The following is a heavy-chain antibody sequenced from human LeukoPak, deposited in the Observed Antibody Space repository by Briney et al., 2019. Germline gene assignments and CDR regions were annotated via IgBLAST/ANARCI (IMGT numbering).Heavy chain of an antibody. CDR2: IKKTGSET. CDR1: GLTFSSHW. Sequence: PGGSLRLSCAASGLTFSSHWMHWVRQAPGKGLEWVAYIKKTGSETYYVDSVKGRFTITRDNARNSVFLQMNSLRAEDTAVYYCAREDGYCSGGNCYSYFDSWGQGTLVTVSS. CDR3: AREDGYCSGGNCYSYFDS. D-gene: IGHD2-15*01. V-gene: IGHV3-7*01. J-gene: IGHJ4*02.